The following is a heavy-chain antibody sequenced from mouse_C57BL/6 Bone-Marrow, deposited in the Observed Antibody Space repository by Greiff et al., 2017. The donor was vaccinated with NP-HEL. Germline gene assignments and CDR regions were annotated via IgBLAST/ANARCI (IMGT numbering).Heavy chain of an antibody. D-gene: IGHD2-1*01. CDR2: IRSKSNNYAT. J-gene: IGHJ2*01. CDR3: VRGGNYVGYYFDY. V-gene: IGHV10-1*01. CDR1: GFSFNTYA. Sequence: EVQLVESGGGLVQPKGSLTLSCAASGFSFNTYAMNWVRQAPGKGLEWVARIRSKSNNYATYYADSVKDRFTISRDDSESMLYLQMNNLKTEDTAMYYCVRGGNYVGYYFDYWGQGTTLTVSS.